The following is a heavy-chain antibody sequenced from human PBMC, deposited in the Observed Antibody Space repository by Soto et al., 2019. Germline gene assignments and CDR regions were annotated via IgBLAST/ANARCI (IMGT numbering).Heavy chain of an antibody. Sequence: GESLKISCKGSGYSFTSYWIGWVRQMPGKGLVWMGIIYPGDSDTRYSPSFQGQVTISADKSISTAYLQWSSLKASDTAMYYCARRYYYDSSGYYPNDAFDIWGQGTMVTVS. D-gene: IGHD3-22*01. J-gene: IGHJ3*02. CDR3: ARRYYYDSSGYYPNDAFDI. V-gene: IGHV5-51*01. CDR1: GYSFTSYW. CDR2: IYPGDSDT.